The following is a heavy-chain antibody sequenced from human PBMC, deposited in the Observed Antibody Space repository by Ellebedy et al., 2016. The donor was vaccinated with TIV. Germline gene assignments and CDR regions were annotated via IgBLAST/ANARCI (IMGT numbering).Heavy chain of an antibody. D-gene: IGHD2-2*02. V-gene: IGHV3-23*01. CDR1: GFTFRKYV. CDR2: ISASGTNT. CDR3: SKDLYN. J-gene: IGHJ4*02. Sequence: GGSLRLXXAASGFTFRKYVMKWVRQAPGKGLEWVASISASGTNTNYADSVKGRCTLSRDNSNNTVFLHLSSLRAEDTAVYYCSKDLYNWGQGTLVTVS.